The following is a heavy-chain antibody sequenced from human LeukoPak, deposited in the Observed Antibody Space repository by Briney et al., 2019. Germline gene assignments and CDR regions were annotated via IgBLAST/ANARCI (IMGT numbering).Heavy chain of an antibody. D-gene: IGHD5-18*01. Sequence: GGSLRLSCAASGFTFSSYWMSWVRQAPGKGLEWVANIKQDGSEKYYVDSVKGRFTISRDNAKNSLYLQMNSLRAEDTAVYYCASRSVNTAKVEATNDAFDIWGQGTMVTVSS. V-gene: IGHV3-7*01. J-gene: IGHJ3*02. CDR2: IKQDGSEK. CDR1: GFTFSSYW. CDR3: ASRSVNTAKVEATNDAFDI.